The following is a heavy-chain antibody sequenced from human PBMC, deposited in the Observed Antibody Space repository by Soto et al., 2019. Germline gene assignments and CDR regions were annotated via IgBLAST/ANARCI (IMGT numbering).Heavy chain of an antibody. J-gene: IGHJ3*02. CDR1: GGSFSGYY. CDR3: ARGATTGAHDAFDI. Sequence: SETLSLTCAVYGGSFSGYYWSWIRQPPGKGLECIGEINHSGSTNYNPSLKSRVTISVDTSKNQFSLKLSSVTAADTAFYYCARGATTGAHDAFDIWGQGTMVTVSS. CDR2: INHSGST. D-gene: IGHD4-17*01. V-gene: IGHV4-34*01.